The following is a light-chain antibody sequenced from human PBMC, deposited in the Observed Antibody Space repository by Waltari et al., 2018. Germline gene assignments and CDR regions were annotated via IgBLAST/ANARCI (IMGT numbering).Light chain of an antibody. CDR2: DTS. CDR1: QSVSSN. V-gene: IGKV3-11*01. Sequence: EIVMTQSPATLSVSPGERATLSCRASQSVSSNLAWYQQKPGQAPRLLIYDTSNRETGIPARFTGSGSGTDFTLTISNVEPEEFAVYYCQQRNDWPLTFGGGTKVEIK. CDR3: QQRNDWPLT. J-gene: IGKJ4*02.